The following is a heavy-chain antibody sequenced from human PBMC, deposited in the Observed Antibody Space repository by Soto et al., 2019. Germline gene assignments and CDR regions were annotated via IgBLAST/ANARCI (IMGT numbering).Heavy chain of an antibody. D-gene: IGHD4-4*01. Sequence: GASVKVSCKTSGYTFSNYGITWVRQAPGQPLEWLGWISLYSDGTNYAQKFQGRVSMTTDTSTTTAYMELRSLRSDDTAVYYCARFYSNYVPYFDYWGQGTLVTVSS. V-gene: IGHV1-18*01. CDR1: GYTFSNYG. J-gene: IGHJ4*02. CDR3: ARFYSNYVPYFDY. CDR2: ISLYSDGT.